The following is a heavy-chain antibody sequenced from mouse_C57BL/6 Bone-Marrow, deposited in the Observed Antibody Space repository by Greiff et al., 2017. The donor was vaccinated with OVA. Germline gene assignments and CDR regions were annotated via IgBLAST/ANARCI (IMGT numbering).Heavy chain of an antibody. CDR3: ARENLSCPGYAMDY. CDR2: ISDGGSYT. V-gene: IGHV5-4*01. J-gene: IGHJ4*01. CDR1: GFTFSSYA. Sequence: EVHLVESGGGLVKPGGSLKLSCAASGFTFSSYAMSWVRQTPEKRLEWVATISDGGSYTYYPANVKGRFTISRDNAKKNLYLQMSHLKSEDTAMYYCARENLSCPGYAMDYWGQGTSVTVSS. D-gene: IGHD3-3*01.